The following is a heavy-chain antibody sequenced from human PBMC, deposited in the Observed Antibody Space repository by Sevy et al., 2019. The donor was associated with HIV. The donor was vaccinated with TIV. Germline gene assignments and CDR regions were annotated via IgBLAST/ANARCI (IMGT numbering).Heavy chain of an antibody. D-gene: IGHD6-13*01. Sequence: GRSLRLSCAASGFTFSDYYMSWIRQAPGKGLEWVSYISSSGSTIYYADSVKGRFTISRDNAKNSLYLQMNSLRAEDTVVYYCARTHSSSWYGIFDYWGQGTLVTVSS. CDR3: ARTHSSSWYGIFDY. CDR2: ISSSGSTI. V-gene: IGHV3-11*01. CDR1: GFTFSDYY. J-gene: IGHJ4*02.